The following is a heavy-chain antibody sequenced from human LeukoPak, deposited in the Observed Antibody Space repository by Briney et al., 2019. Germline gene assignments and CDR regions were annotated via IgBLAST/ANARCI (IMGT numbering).Heavy chain of an antibody. CDR3: AKARIAVAGILTD. D-gene: IGHD6-19*01. CDR1: GFTFDDYA. Sequence: GRSLRLSCAASGFTFDDYAMHWVRQAPGKGLEWVSGISWNSGSIGYADSVKGRFTISRDNAKNSLYLQMNSLRAEDTALNYCAKARIAVAGILTDWGQGTLVTVSS. V-gene: IGHV3-9*01. J-gene: IGHJ4*02. CDR2: ISWNSGSI.